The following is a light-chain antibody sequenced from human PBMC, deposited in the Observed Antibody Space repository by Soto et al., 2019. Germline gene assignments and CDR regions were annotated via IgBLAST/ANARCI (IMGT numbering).Light chain of an antibody. Sequence: QSVLTQPPSVSGAPGQRVTISCTGSSSNIGSLYDVHWYQQLPGTAPKLLIYDNSNRPSGVPDRFSGSKSGTSASLAITGLQAEDEADYYCQSYDSSLSASVLGGGTKLTVL. CDR1: SSNIGSLYD. V-gene: IGLV1-40*01. J-gene: IGLJ2*01. CDR2: DNS. CDR3: QSYDSSLSASV.